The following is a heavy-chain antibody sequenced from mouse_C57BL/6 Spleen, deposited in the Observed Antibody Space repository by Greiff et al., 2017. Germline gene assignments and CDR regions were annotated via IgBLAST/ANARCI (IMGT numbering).Heavy chain of an antibody. CDR2: IYPGDGDT. V-gene: IGHV1-82*01. Sequence: LVESGPELVKPGASVKISCKASGYAFSSSWMNWVKQRPGKGLEWIGRIYPGDGDTNYNGKFKGKATLTADKSSSTAYMQLSSLTSEDSAVYFCARDYGRGYAMDYWGQGTSVTVSS. CDR3: ARDYGRGYAMDY. CDR1: GYAFSSSW. J-gene: IGHJ4*01. D-gene: IGHD1-1*01.